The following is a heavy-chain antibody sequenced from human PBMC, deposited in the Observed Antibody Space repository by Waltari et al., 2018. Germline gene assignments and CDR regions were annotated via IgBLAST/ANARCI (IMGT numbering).Heavy chain of an antibody. J-gene: IGHJ4*03. CDR3: ARKQLLTPGRSGNGLDS. D-gene: IGHD2-2*01. CDR2: INGNSGTT. V-gene: IGHV4-59*12. CDR1: GGSFSSYW. Sequence: QVQLQESGPGLVKPSETLSLTCGVSGGSFSSYWWNWIRQPPGKGLEWIGEINGNSGTTNYNPSLKSRVTLSKDASKNQFSLKMNSVTAADTAVYYCARKQLLTPGRSGNGLDSWGQGVVVTVSS.